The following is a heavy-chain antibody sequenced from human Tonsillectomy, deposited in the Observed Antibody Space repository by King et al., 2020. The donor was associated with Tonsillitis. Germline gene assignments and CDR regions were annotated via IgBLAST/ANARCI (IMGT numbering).Heavy chain of an antibody. Sequence: SNKNMSSVRQAPGNVLELVSAISDSGGSTYYADSVKGRFTISRDTSKITFYLQMNSLRADDTAVYYCAKDDFSYISSSHRGNYFDYWCRGILVTVAS. V-gene: IGHV3-23*01. D-gene: IGHD6-6*01. CDR2: ISDSGGST. CDR1: SNKN. J-gene: IGHJ4*02. CDR3: AKDDFSYISSSHRGNYFDY.